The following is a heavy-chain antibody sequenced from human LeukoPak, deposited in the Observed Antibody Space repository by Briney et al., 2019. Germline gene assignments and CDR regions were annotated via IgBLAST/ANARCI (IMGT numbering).Heavy chain of an antibody. V-gene: IGHV4-4*02. CDR3: ARRRNSSGWWGWFDP. CDR2: IYHSGST. D-gene: IGHD6-19*01. J-gene: IGHJ5*02. CDR1: GGSISGSNW. Sequence: PSETLSLTSAVSGGSISGSNWWSWVRQPPGKGLEWIGEIYHSGSTNYNPSLKSRVTMSVDKSKNQFSLKLSSVTAADTAVYYCARRRNSSGWWGWFDPWGQGTLVTVSS.